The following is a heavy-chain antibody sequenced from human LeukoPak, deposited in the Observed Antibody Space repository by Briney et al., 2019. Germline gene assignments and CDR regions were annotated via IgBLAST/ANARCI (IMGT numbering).Heavy chain of an antibody. D-gene: IGHD3-22*01. CDR1: GYTFTSYY. CDR2: INPSGGST. V-gene: IGHV1-46*01. Sequence: GASVKVSCKASGYTFTSYYMHWVRQAPGQGLEWMGIINPSGGSTSYAQKFQGRVTMTRDTSTSTVYMELSSLRSGDTAVYYCARDQDYYDSSGYYSDAFDIWGQGTMVTVSS. CDR3: ARDQDYYDSSGYYSDAFDI. J-gene: IGHJ3*02.